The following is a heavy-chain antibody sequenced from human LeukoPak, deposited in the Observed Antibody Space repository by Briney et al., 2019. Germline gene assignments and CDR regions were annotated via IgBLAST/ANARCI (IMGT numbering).Heavy chain of an antibody. CDR1: GFTFRNFG. Sequence: PGGSLRLSCAASGFTFRNFGMHWVRQAPGKGLEWVAFIRFDGRDEYYVDSLKGRFTISRDNSKNTVYLQMNGLTSGDTALYYCAKDKSQVGVDSASTLVDHWGQGTLVIVSS. J-gene: IGHJ4*02. CDR2: IRFDGRDE. D-gene: IGHD2-8*02. V-gene: IGHV3-30*02. CDR3: AKDKSQVGVDSASTLVDH.